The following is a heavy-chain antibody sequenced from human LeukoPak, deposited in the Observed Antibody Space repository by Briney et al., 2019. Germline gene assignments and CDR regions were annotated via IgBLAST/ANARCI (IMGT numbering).Heavy chain of an antibody. D-gene: IGHD2-2*01. Sequence: GESLKISCKASGYSLTNYWIGWVRQMPGKGLEWMGIIYPGDSDTRYSPSFQGRVTISADKSISTAYLQWSSLKASDTAMYYCARRSFCSSIACYAGVAAFDIWGQGTMVTVSS. CDR1: GYSLTNYW. CDR3: ARRSFCSSIACYAGVAAFDI. V-gene: IGHV5-51*01. J-gene: IGHJ3*02. CDR2: IYPGDSDT.